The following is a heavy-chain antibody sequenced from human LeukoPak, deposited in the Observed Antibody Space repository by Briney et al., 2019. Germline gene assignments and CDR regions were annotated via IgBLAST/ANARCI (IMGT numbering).Heavy chain of an antibody. CDR1: GYRFTDSY. J-gene: IGHJ4*02. CDR2: INPRNGDT. CDR3: AREVLHDYSFRDSYYFDY. Sequence: ASVKVSCKASGYRFTDSYMHWVRQAPGQGFQWMGWINPRNGDTKYAKMFQGRVTMTTGASISTAYMELSSLRSEDTAVYYCAREVLHDYSFRDSYYFDYWGQGTLVTVSS. V-gene: IGHV1-2*02. D-gene: IGHD4-11*01.